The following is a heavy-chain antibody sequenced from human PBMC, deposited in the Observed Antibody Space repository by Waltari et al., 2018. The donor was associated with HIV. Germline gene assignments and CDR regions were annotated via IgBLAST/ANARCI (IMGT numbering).Heavy chain of an antibody. D-gene: IGHD1-1*01. J-gene: IGHJ6*02. CDR3: ARDRTATSRGNGMDV. V-gene: IGHV3-33*01. CDR2: IWDDGRNK. Sequence: QVQLVESGGGVVQPGTSLSLSCAASGFLFNTNAMNWVRQAPGKGLEWVAVIWDDGRNKYYSDSVKGRFSITRDTSKNTLSLEMNSLRAEDTGIYYCARDRTATSRGNGMDVWGPGTTVIVSS. CDR1: GFLFNTNA.